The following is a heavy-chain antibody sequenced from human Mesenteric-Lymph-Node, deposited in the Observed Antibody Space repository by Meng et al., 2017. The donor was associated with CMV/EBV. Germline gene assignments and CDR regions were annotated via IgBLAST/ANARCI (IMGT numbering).Heavy chain of an antibody. D-gene: IGHD2-2*01. V-gene: IGHV1-69*10. CDR3: ARAIVVVPAAIYGMDV. J-gene: IGHJ6*02. Sequence: SVKVSCKASAYAFTTYYMHWVRQAPGQGLEWMGGIIPILGIANYAQKFQGRVTITADKSTSTAYMELSSLRSEDTAVYYCARAIVVVPAAIYGMDVWGQGTTVTVSS. CDR2: IIPILGIA. CDR1: AYAFTTYY.